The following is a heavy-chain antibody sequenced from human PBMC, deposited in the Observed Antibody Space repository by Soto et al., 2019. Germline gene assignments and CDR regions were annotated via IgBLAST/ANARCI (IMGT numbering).Heavy chain of an antibody. D-gene: IGHD6-13*01. CDR1: GFTFSSYA. Sequence: EVQLLESGGGLVQPGGSLRLSCAASGFTFSSYAMSWVRQAPGKGLGWVSAISGSGGSTYYADSVKGRFTISRDNSKNTLYLQMNSLRAEDTAVYYCAKGKAAENKFDYWGQGTLVTVSS. J-gene: IGHJ4*02. CDR3: AKGKAAENKFDY. V-gene: IGHV3-23*01. CDR2: ISGSGGST.